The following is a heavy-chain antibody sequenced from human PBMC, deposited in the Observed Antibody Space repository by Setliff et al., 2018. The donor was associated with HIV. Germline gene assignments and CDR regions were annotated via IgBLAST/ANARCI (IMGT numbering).Heavy chain of an antibody. D-gene: IGHD6-13*01. CDR1: GGSISNSRYY. J-gene: IGHJ5*02. CDR3: ARILVAAAGTGFDP. Sequence: SETLSLTCTVSGGSISNSRYYWSWIRQPPGKGLEWIGSIYYSGSTNYNPSLKSRVTISVDTSTNQFSLKVSSVTAADTAVYYCARILVAAAGTGFDPWGQGILVTVSS. CDR2: IYYSGST. V-gene: IGHV4-39*07.